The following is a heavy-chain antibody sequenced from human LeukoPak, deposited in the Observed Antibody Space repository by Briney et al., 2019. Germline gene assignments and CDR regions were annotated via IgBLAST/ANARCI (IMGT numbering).Heavy chain of an antibody. Sequence: SETLSLTCTVSGGSISSGSYYWSWIRQPAGKGLEWIGRIYTSGSTNYNPSLKSRVTISVDTSKNQFSLKLSSVTAADTAVYYCARVELGGDYGVLGNYYFDYWGQGTLVTVSS. CDR1: GGSISSGSYY. CDR2: IYTSGST. V-gene: IGHV4-61*02. CDR3: ARVELGGDYGVLGNYYFDY. J-gene: IGHJ4*02. D-gene: IGHD4-17*01.